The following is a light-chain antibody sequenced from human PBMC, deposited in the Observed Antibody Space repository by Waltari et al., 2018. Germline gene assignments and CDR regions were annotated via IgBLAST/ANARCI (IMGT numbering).Light chain of an antibody. J-gene: IGKJ4*01. CDR2: WAS. CDR1: QSVLYRSNNNNY. V-gene: IGKV4-1*01. Sequence: DIVMTQSPDSLTVSLGERATINCKSSQSVLYRSNNNNYLAWYQQKQGQPPKLLIYWASTRESGVPDRFSGGGSGTDFALTISSLQAEDVAVYYCQQYYSFPLTFGGGTKVEIK. CDR3: QQYYSFPLT.